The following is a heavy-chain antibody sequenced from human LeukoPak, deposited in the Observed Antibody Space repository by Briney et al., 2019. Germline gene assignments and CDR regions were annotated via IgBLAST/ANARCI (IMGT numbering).Heavy chain of an antibody. CDR2: INHSGST. V-gene: IGHV4-34*01. J-gene: IGHJ4*02. D-gene: IGHD6-6*01. Sequence: SETLSLTCAVYGRSFSGYYWSWIRQPPGKGLEWIGEINHSGSTNYNPSLKSRVTISVDTSKNQFSLKLSSVTAADTAVYYCARGWHGSSSGGYYFDYWGQGTLVTVSS. CDR1: GRSFSGYY. CDR3: ARGWHGSSSGGYYFDY.